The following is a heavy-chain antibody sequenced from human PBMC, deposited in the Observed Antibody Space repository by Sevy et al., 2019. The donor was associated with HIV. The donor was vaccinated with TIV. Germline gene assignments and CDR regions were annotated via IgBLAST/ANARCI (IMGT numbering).Heavy chain of an antibody. Sequence: QLGGSLRLSCAASGFTYTNYVMNWVRQAPGKGLEWVSAISGNGISTHYIDSVKGRFTISRDNSKNTLYLQMNSLRAEDTALYYCAQGDCGGDCLDRWGQGTLITVSS. V-gene: IGHV3-23*01. J-gene: IGHJ5*02. CDR1: GFTYTNYV. CDR2: ISGNGIST. D-gene: IGHD2-21*02. CDR3: AQGDCGGDCLDR.